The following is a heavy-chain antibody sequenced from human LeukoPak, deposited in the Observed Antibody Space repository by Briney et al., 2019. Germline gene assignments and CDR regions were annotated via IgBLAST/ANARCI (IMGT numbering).Heavy chain of an antibody. CDR1: GFTFSSYG. V-gene: IGHV3-30*18. Sequence: GGSLRLSCAASGFTFSSYGMHWVRQAPGKGLEWVAVISYDGSNKYYADSVKGRFTVSRDNSKNTLYVQMNSLRAEDTAIYYCAKAGANWFDPWGQGTLVTVSS. CDR2: ISYDGSNK. J-gene: IGHJ5*02. D-gene: IGHD3-10*01. CDR3: AKAGANWFDP.